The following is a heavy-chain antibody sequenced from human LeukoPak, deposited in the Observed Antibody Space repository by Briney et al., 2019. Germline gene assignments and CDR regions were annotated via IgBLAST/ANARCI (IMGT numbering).Heavy chain of an antibody. Sequence: GESLKISCKGSGYSFTNYWIGWVRQMPGKGLEWMGIIYPGDSDTRYSPSFQGQVTISADKSISTAYLQWTSLKASDTAMYYCARRRGFGELGTHWFDPWGQGTLVTVSS. J-gene: IGHJ5*02. V-gene: IGHV5-51*01. CDR3: ARRRGFGELGTHWFDP. CDR1: GYSFTNYW. D-gene: IGHD3-10*01. CDR2: IYPGDSDT.